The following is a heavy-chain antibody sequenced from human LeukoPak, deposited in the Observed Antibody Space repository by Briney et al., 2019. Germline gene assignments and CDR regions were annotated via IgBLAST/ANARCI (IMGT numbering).Heavy chain of an antibody. CDR2: INPNSGGA. CDR1: GYTFTGYY. Sequence: GASVKVSCTASGYTFTGYYMHWVRQAPGQGLEWMGWINPNSGGASYAQKFQGRVTMTRDTSISTAYMELSRLRSVDTAVYFCARDLAPGDTAMAHYYYYDMDVWGQGTTVTVSS. V-gene: IGHV1-2*02. CDR3: ARDLAPGDTAMAHYYYYDMDV. J-gene: IGHJ6*02. D-gene: IGHD5-18*01.